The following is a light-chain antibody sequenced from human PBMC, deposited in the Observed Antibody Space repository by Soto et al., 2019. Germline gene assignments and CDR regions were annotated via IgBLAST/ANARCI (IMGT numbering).Light chain of an antibody. J-gene: IGKJ1*01. Sequence: EIVLTQSPATLSVSLGERATLSCRASQSVSSNLAWYQQKPGQAPRLLIYGASTRATGIPARFSGSGSGTEFTIPISSLQSEDFAVYYCQQYNNWPRTFGQGTKVDIK. CDR2: GAS. V-gene: IGKV3-15*01. CDR1: QSVSSN. CDR3: QQYNNWPRT.